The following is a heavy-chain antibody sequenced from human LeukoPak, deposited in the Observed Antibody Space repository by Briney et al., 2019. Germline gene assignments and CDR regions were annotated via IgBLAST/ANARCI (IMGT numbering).Heavy chain of an antibody. D-gene: IGHD2-15*01. Sequence: GESLKISSQGSGYSFTSYWIGWVRQMPGKGLEWMGIIYPADSDIRYSPSFQGQVTISADKSISTAYLQWSSLKASDTAMYYCARQEYCSGGSCYTWFDPWGQGTLVIVSS. V-gene: IGHV5-51*01. CDR2: IYPADSDI. J-gene: IGHJ5*02. CDR3: ARQEYCSGGSCYTWFDP. CDR1: GYSFTSYW.